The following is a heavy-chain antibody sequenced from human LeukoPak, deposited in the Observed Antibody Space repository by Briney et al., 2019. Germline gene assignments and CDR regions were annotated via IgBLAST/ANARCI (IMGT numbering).Heavy chain of an antibody. CDR1: GFTFSSYA. CDR2: ISYDGSNK. V-gene: IGHV3-30-3*01. J-gene: IGHJ4*02. Sequence: GGSLRLSCAASGFTFSSYAMHWVRQAPGKGLEWVAVISYDGSNKYYADSAKGRFTISRDNSKNTLYLKMNSLRAEDTAVYYCARDQTDSSGWYVFDYWGQGTLVTVSS. CDR3: ARDQTDSSGWYVFDY. D-gene: IGHD6-19*01.